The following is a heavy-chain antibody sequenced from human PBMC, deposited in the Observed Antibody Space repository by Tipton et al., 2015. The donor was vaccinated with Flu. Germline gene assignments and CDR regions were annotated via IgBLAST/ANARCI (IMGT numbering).Heavy chain of an antibody. V-gene: IGHV4-38-2*02. CDR1: GDSIGSRYY. J-gene: IGHJ4*02. CDR2: IHRSGNT. Sequence: TLSLTCSVSGDSIGSRYYWGWIRQPPGKGLEWIGNIHRSGNTYHNPSLKSRVTISVDTSKNQFSLKVRSLTAADTAVYYCARGSGYANAYLDSWGRGNLVTVSS. D-gene: IGHD5-12*01. CDR3: ARGSGYANAYLDS.